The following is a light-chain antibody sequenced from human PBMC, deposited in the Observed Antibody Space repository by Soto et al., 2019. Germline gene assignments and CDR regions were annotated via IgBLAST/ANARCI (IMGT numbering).Light chain of an antibody. J-gene: IGKJ2*01. Sequence: DIQMTQSPSTPSASVGDRVTITCRASQNINSWLAWYQQKPGRAPNVLIYKASTLESGVPSRFSGSGSGTDFTLTISSLQPEDFATYYCLQYHAYSHTFGQGTNLEIK. CDR1: QNINSW. V-gene: IGKV1-5*03. CDR2: KAS. CDR3: LQYHAYSHT.